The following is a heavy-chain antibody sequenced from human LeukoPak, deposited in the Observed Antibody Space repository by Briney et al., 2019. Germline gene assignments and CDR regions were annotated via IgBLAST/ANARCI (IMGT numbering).Heavy chain of an antibody. CDR1: GYTFTGYY. V-gene: IGHV1-2*02. Sequence: GASVKVSCKASGYTFTGYYMHWVRQAPGQGLEWMGWINSNSGGTNYAQKFQGRVTMTRDTSISTAYMELSRLRFEDTPVYYCARQGYTNNLGGYFGDKDDGFDLWGQGTMVTVSS. J-gene: IGHJ3*01. D-gene: IGHD3-9*01. CDR2: INSNSGGT. CDR3: ARQGYTNNLGGYFGDKDDGFDL.